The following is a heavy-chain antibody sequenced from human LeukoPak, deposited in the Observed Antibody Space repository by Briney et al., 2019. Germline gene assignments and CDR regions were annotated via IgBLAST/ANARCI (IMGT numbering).Heavy chain of an antibody. Sequence: PSETLSLTCTVSGGSISSYYWSWIRQPPGKGLEWIGYIYYSGSTNYNPSLKSRVTISVDTSKNQFSLKLSSVTAADTAVYYCARDHSSGVDYWGQGTLVTVSS. CDR1: GGSISSYY. V-gene: IGHV4-59*12. J-gene: IGHJ4*02. CDR3: ARDHSSGVDY. CDR2: IYYSGST. D-gene: IGHD5-18*01.